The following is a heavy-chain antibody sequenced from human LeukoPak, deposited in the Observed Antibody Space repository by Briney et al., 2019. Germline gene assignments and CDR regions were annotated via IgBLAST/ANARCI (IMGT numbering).Heavy chain of an antibody. CDR3: ARERYYDSSGYYYGWDY. CDR1: GYTFTGYY. D-gene: IGHD3-22*01. V-gene: IGHV1-2*02. Sequence: ASVKVSCKASGYTFTGYYMHWVRQAPGQGLEWMGWINPNSGGTNYAQKFQGRVTMTRDTSISTAYMELSRLRSDDTAVYYCARERYYDSSGYYYGWDYWGQGTLVTVPS. J-gene: IGHJ4*02. CDR2: INPNSGGT.